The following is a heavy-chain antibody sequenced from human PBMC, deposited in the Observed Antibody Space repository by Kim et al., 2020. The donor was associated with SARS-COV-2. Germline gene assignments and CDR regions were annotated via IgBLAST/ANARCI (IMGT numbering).Heavy chain of an antibody. D-gene: IGHD5-12*01. Sequence: GGSLRLSCAASGFTFDDYAMHWVRQAPGKGLEWVSGISWNSGSIGYADSVKGRFTISRDNAKNSLYLQMNSLRAEDTALYYCAKLNEGYGAPFDYWGQGTLVTVSS. V-gene: IGHV3-9*01. CDR1: GFTFDDYA. CDR2: ISWNSGSI. J-gene: IGHJ4*02. CDR3: AKLNEGYGAPFDY.